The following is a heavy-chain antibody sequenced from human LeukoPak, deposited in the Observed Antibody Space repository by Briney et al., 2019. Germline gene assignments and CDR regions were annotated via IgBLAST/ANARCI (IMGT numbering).Heavy chain of an antibody. CDR1: GGSISSGGYY. CDR2: IYHSGST. J-gene: IGHJ4*02. V-gene: IGHV4-30-2*01. D-gene: IGHD2-15*01. CDR3: ARGDCSGGSCYSLLFDY. Sequence: SQTLSLTCTVSGGSISSGGYYWSWIRQPPGKGLEWIGYIYHSGSTYYNPSLKSRVTISVGRSKNQFSLKLSSVTAADTAVYYCARGDCSGGSCYSLLFDYWGQGTLVTVSS.